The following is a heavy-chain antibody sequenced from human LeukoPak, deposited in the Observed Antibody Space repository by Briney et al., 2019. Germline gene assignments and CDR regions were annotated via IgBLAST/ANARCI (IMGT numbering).Heavy chain of an antibody. V-gene: IGHV4-39*01. CDR2: IYYSTNT. CDR3: ARQHRRSLPAKWFDP. D-gene: IGHD1-26*01. CDR1: GYSTNSGNYY. Sequence: SETLSLTCIVSGYSTNSGNYYWSWIRQPPGKGLEWIGNIYYSTNTYYNPSLLGRVSISIETSRNQFSLRVSSVTAADPAVYYCARQHRRSLPAKWFDPGREGTLLILSS. J-gene: IGHJ5*02.